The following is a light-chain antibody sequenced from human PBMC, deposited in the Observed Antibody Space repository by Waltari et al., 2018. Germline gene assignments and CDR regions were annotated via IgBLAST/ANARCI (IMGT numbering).Light chain of an antibody. CDR1: QSLTKRY. CDR2: GAS. V-gene: IGKV3-20*01. Sequence: VLTQSPGALSLPPGERVTLSCRASQSLTKRYLAWYQQKPGQAPRLLIYGASSRAAGIPDRCSGSGSGTDFTLTISRLEPEDFAVYYCQQYGSSIMYTFGQGTKLEIK. J-gene: IGKJ2*01. CDR3: QQYGSSIMYT.